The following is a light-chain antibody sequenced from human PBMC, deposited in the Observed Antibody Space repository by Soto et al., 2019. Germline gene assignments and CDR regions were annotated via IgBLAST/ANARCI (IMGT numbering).Light chain of an antibody. CDR3: SSFAVSNSFV. V-gene: IGLV2-8*01. J-gene: IGLJ1*01. CDR2: EVN. Sequence: SVLIQPPSASWSPGQSLTISCTGTSTDVGGYNYVSWYQQHPGKAPKLMIYEVNKRPSGVPDRFPGSKSGNTASLTVSGLQAEDEADYYCSSFAVSNSFVFGTGTRVTVL. CDR1: STDVGGYNY.